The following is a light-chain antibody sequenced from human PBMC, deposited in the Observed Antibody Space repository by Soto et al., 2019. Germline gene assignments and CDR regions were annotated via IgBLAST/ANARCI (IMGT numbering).Light chain of an antibody. V-gene: IGKV1-27*01. CDR1: QGISNY. CDR2: SAS. CDR3: QKYNCALWK. Sequence: DIQMTQSPSSLSASVGDRVTITCRASQGISNYLAWYQQKPGKVPQLLIYSASVLQSGIPSRFSGSESETDFTLTITSLQPEAVATYYCQKYNCALWKFGRGTQVEIK. J-gene: IGKJ1*01.